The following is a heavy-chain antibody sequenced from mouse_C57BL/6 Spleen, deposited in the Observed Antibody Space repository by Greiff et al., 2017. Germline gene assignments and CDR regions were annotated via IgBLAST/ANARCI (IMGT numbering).Heavy chain of an antibody. CDR3: ARTYYDYDEAWFAY. Sequence: VKVVESGPGLVAPSQSLSITCTVSGFSLTSYAISWVRQPPGKGLEWLGVIWTGGGTNYNSALKSRLSISKDNSKSQVFLKMNSLQTDDTARYYCARTYYDYDEAWFAYWGQGTLVTVSA. CDR1: GFSLTSYA. CDR2: IWTGGGT. D-gene: IGHD2-4*01. V-gene: IGHV2-9-1*01. J-gene: IGHJ3*01.